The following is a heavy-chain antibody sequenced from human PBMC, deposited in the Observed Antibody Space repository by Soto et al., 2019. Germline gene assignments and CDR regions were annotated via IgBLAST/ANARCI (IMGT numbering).Heavy chain of an antibody. V-gene: IGHV3-33*01. Sequence: GGSLRLSCEASGFTFSTYGMHWVRQAPGKGLEWVAIIWNDGSNEYYADSVKGRFTISRDNSKNTLYLQLSNLRAEDTAVYFCARDQTASGGYPDCWGQRTLVTVSS. CDR1: GFTFSTYG. CDR2: IWNDGSNE. CDR3: ARDQTASGGYPDC. J-gene: IGHJ4*02. D-gene: IGHD2-15*01.